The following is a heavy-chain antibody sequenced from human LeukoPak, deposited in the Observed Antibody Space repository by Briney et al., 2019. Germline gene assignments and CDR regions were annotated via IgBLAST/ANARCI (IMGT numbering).Heavy chain of an antibody. Sequence: TGGSLRLSCAASGFTFSIYGMHWVRQAPGQGLQWVAFIGSDGSNKYYADSVKGRFTVSRDNSKNTLSLQMNSLRAEDTAIYYCATDGISGIRDWGQGTLVTVSS. CDR1: GFTFSIYG. D-gene: IGHD1-20*01. CDR2: IGSDGSNK. V-gene: IGHV3-30*02. CDR3: ATDGISGIRD. J-gene: IGHJ4*02.